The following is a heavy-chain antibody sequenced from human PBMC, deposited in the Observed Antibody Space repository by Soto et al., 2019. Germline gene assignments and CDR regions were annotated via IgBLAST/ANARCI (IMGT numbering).Heavy chain of an antibody. CDR3: ASSGWFDP. J-gene: IGHJ5*02. Sequence: SETQSLTCSVSGGSISSSTYYWGWIRQPPGKGLEWIGTIYYSGSTYYNPSLKSRVTISVDTSKNQFSLKLSSVTAADTAVYYCASSGWFDPWGQGTLVTVSS. CDR2: IYYSGST. V-gene: IGHV4-39*01. CDR1: GGSISSSTYY.